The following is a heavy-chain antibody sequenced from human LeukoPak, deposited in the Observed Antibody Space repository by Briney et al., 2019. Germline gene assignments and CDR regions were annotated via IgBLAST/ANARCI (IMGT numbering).Heavy chain of an antibody. D-gene: IGHD4-23*01. CDR2: ISSSGSTI. Sequence: PGGSLRLPCAASGFTFSSYEMNWVRQAPGKGLEWVSYISSSGSTIYYADSVKGRFTISRDNAKNSLYLQMNSLRAEDTAVYYCARGSVEYGMDVWGQGTTVTVSS. CDR3: ARGSVEYGMDV. J-gene: IGHJ6*02. V-gene: IGHV3-48*03. CDR1: GFTFSSYE.